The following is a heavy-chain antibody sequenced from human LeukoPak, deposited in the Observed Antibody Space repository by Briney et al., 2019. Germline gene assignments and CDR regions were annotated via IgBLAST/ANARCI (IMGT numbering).Heavy chain of an antibody. J-gene: IGHJ6*03. D-gene: IGHD3-10*01. Sequence: ASVKVSCKASGYTFTGYYMHWVRQAPGQGLEWMGWINPNSSGTNYAQKFQGRVTMTRDTSISTAYMELSRLRSDDTAVYYCATDDGGYYYYMDVWGKGTTVTVSS. CDR2: INPNSSGT. V-gene: IGHV1-2*02. CDR1: GYTFTGYY. CDR3: ATDDGGYYYYMDV.